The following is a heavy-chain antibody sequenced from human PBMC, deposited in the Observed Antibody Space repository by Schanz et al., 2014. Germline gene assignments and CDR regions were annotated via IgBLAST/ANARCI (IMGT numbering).Heavy chain of an antibody. CDR3: ARGIITMVRGGDVGAFDT. CDR1: GFTFSNYA. Sequence: QVQLVESGGGVVQPGRSLRLSCAASGFTFSNYAMHWVRQAPGKGLEWVAFISYDGSSKNHADSVQGRFTISRDNSKNALYLQMDSLRAEDTAVYYCARGIITMVRGGDVGAFDTWGQGTMVTVSP. CDR2: ISYDGSSK. D-gene: IGHD3-10*01. V-gene: IGHV3-30*04. J-gene: IGHJ3*02.